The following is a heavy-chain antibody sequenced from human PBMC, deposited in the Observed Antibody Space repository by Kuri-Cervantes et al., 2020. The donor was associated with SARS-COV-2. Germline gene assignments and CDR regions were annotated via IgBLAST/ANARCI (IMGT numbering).Heavy chain of an antibody. J-gene: IGHJ4*02. CDR1: GFTVSSNY. Sequence: LSLTCAASGFTVSSNYMSWVRQAPGKGLEWVSVIYSGGSTYYADSVKGRFTISRDNSKNTLYLQMNSLRAEDMAVYHCAKGGWLDDYGQGTLVTVSS. V-gene: IGHV3-53*01. CDR2: IYSGGST. D-gene: IGHD6-19*01. CDR3: AKGGWLDD.